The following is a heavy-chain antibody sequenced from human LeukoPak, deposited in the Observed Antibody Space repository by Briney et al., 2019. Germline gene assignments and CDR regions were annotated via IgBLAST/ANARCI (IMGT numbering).Heavy chain of an antibody. V-gene: IGHV3-7*01. J-gene: IGHJ4*02. D-gene: IGHD3-3*01. CDR1: GFAFSSYW. CDR2: IKQDGSEK. CDR3: ARDPGFWSGYYNY. Sequence: GGSLRLSCAASGFAFSSYWMSCVRQAPGKGLEWVANIKQDGSEKYYVDSVKGRLTISRDNAKNSLYLQMNSLRAEDTAVYYCARDPGFWSGYYNYWGQGTLVTVSS.